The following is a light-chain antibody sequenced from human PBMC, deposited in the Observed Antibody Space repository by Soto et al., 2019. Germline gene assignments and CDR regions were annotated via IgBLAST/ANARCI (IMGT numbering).Light chain of an antibody. CDR2: AAS. CDR1: QSISSY. V-gene: IGKV1-39*01. Sequence: DIQMTQSPSSLSASVGDRVTITCRASQSISSYLNWYQQKPGKAPKLLIYAASSLQSGVPSRFSGSGSGTDFTLTISRLEPEDFALYYCQQYGYSPITFGQGTRLEIK. CDR3: QQYGYSPIT. J-gene: IGKJ5*01.